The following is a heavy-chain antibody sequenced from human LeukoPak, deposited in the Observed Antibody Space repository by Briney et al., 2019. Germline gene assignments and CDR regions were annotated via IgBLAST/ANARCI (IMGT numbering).Heavy chain of an antibody. CDR2: ISYDGSNK. D-gene: IGHD6-6*01. CDR1: GFTFSSYA. CDR3: ARDVGSSLDY. J-gene: IGHJ4*02. Sequence: PGRSLRLPCAASGFTFSSYAMHWVRQAPGKGLEWVAVISYDGSNKYYADSVKGRFTISRDNSKNTLYLQMNSLRAEDTAVYYCARDVGSSLDYWGQGTLVTVSS. V-gene: IGHV3-30-3*01.